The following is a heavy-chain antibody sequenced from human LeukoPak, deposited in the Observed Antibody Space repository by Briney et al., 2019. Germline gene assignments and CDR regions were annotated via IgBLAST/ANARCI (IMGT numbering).Heavy chain of an antibody. D-gene: IGHD6-19*01. V-gene: IGHV1-2*02. Sequence: ASVKVSCKASGYTFTSYAIHWVRQAPGQRLEWMGWINPNSGDTNYAQKFQGRVTMTRDTSISTAYMELSRLRSDDTAVYYCARDKSGNSGWYSYFDYWGQGTLVTVSS. CDR3: ARDKSGNSGWYSYFDY. CDR2: INPNSGDT. J-gene: IGHJ4*02. CDR1: GYTFTSYA.